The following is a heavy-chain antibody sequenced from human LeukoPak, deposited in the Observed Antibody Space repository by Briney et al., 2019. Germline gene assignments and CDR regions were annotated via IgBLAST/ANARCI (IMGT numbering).Heavy chain of an antibody. V-gene: IGHV4-59*01. CDR2: IYYSGST. J-gene: IGHJ4*02. CDR1: GGAISSYY. CDR3: VRDDILTGYTN. Sequence: PSETLSLTCTVSGGAISSYYRSWIRQPPGKGLEWNGYIYYSGSTNYNPSIKSRVTISVDTSKNQFSLKLSSVTAADTAVYYCVRDDILTGYTNWGQGTLVTVSS. D-gene: IGHD3-9*01.